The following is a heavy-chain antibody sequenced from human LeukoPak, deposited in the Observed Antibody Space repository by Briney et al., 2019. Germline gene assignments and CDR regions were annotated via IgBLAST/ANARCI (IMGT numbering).Heavy chain of an antibody. D-gene: IGHD3-22*01. J-gene: IGHJ4*02. CDR2: IIPIFGTA. CDR3: ARESLPYYYDSSGYSYFDY. Sequence: SVKVSCKASGGTFSSYAISWVRQAPGQGLEWMGGIIPIFGTANYAQKFQGRVTITADKSTSTAYMELSSLRSEDTAVYYCARESLPYYYDSSGYSYFDYWGQGTLVTVSS. V-gene: IGHV1-69*06. CDR1: GGTFSSYA.